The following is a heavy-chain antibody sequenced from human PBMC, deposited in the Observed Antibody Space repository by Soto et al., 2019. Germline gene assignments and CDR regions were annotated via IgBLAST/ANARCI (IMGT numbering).Heavy chain of an antibody. CDR2: TGISGRTT. CDR3: ATVHNTSRSFNY. CDR1: GFSVNTYA. V-gene: IGHV3-23*01. D-gene: IGHD1-20*01. Sequence: GGSLRLSCAASGFSVNTYAMSWVRQAPGKGLEWVSTTGISGRTTYYADSVKGRFTVSRDDSQNTLDLQMSSLRAEDTAVYYCATVHNTSRSFNYWGQGTLVTVSS. J-gene: IGHJ4*02.